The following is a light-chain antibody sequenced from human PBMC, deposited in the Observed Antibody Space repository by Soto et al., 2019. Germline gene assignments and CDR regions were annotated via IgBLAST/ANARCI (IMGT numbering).Light chain of an antibody. CDR1: QSISSW. V-gene: IGKV1-5*03. J-gene: IGKJ1*01. CDR2: KAS. CDR3: QHYNTYPWT. Sequence: DIQITQSPSILSASVGDRVTITCRASQSISSWLAWYPQKPGQAPNILIHKASHLESGVPSRLSGSGAGTEFTLTISSLQPGDFETDYCQHYNTYPWTFGQGTKVDIK.